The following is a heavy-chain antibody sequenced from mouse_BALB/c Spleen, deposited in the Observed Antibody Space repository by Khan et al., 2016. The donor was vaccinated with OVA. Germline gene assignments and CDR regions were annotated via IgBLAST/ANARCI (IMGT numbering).Heavy chain of an antibody. CDR1: GYTFTTYW. Sequence: VQLQQSGAELAKPGASVKMSCTASGYTFTTYWMHWIKQRPGQGLEWIGYINPSTGYTEYNKNFKDQATLTADKSSSTAYMQLNSLTTEDSAVYYCARREVYGIFAYWGQGTLVTVSA. CDR3: ARREVYGIFAY. CDR2: INPSTGYT. D-gene: IGHD2-10*02. V-gene: IGHV1-7*01. J-gene: IGHJ3*01.